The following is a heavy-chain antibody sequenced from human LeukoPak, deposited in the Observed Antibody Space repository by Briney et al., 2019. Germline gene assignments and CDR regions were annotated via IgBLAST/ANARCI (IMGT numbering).Heavy chain of an antibody. CDR3: AKDRSSSWSSYFEY. CDR1: GFTFSNYA. Sequence: GGSLRLSCAASGFTFSNYAMVWVRQAPGKGLEWVTAISTTGGNTYYADSVKGRFTVSRDNSKNTLYLQMNSLRAEDTAVYYCAKDRSSSWSSYFEYWGQGILVTVSS. J-gene: IGHJ4*02. V-gene: IGHV3-23*01. CDR2: ISTTGGNT. D-gene: IGHD6-13*01.